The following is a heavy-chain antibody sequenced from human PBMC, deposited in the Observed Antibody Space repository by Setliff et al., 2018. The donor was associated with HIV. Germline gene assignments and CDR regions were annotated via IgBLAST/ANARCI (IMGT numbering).Heavy chain of an antibody. V-gene: IGHV3-48*04. J-gene: IGHJ5*02. CDR2: ISSSGSSI. CDR3: ARDWGEHYDSSGFSS. CDR1: GFTFSSYT. Sequence: GGSLRLSCAASGFTFSSYTMNWVRQALGKGLEWISYISSSGSSIYLANSVKGRFIISRDNAKNALYLQMNSLRAEDTAVYYCARDWGEHYDSSGFSSWGQGTLVTVSS. D-gene: IGHD3-22*01.